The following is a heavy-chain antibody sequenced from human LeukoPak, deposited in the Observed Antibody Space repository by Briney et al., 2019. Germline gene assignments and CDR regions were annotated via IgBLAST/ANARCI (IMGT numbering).Heavy chain of an antibody. V-gene: IGHV4-34*01. CDR1: GGSFSGYY. J-gene: IGHJ4*02. D-gene: IGHD4-17*01. CDR3: ARAGTVTTHSFDY. Sequence: PSETLSLTCAVYGGSFSGYYWSWIRQPPGKGLEWIGEINHSGSTNYNPSLKSRVTISVDTSKNQFSLKLSSVTAADTAVYYCARAGTVTTHSFDYWGQGTLVTVSS. CDR2: INHSGST.